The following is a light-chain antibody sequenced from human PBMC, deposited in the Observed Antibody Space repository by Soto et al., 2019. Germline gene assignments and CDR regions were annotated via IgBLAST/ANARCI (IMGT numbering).Light chain of an antibody. CDR1: QSVSSTY. Sequence: EIVLTQSPGTLSLSPGERGTLSCRASQSVSSTYLAWYQQKPGQAPRLLIYGASTRATGIPARFSGSGSGTEFTLTISSLQSEDFAVYYCQQYDNWPTFGQGTKVDIK. CDR2: GAS. V-gene: IGKV3-15*01. CDR3: QQYDNWPT. J-gene: IGKJ1*01.